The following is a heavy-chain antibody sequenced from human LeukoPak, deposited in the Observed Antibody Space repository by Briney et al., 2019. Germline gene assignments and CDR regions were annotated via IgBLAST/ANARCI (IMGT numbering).Heavy chain of an antibody. D-gene: IGHD3-3*01. J-gene: IGHJ3*02. CDR1: GFTFSSYS. CDR2: ISSSSSYI. Sequence: GGSLRLSCAASGFTFSSYSMNWVRQAPGKGLEWVSSISSSSSYIYYADSVKGRFTISRDNAKNSLYLQMNSLRAEDTAVYYCARVRKNHYDFWSGYLPDAFDIWGQGTMVTVSS. CDR3: ARVRKNHYDFWSGYLPDAFDI. V-gene: IGHV3-21*04.